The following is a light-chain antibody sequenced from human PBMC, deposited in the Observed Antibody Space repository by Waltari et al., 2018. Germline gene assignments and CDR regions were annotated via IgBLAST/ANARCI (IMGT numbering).Light chain of an antibody. CDR2: RSN. Sequence: QSVLTQAPSASGTPGRGVTVSGSRCHSNIGATSMPWYQNVPGAAPKVLIYRSNQRPSGAPDRFAGSKSGTSASLAISGLRSEDEADYYCAAWDDRLDSYVFGTGTRVTVL. J-gene: IGLJ1*01. CDR3: AAWDDRLDSYV. CDR1: HSNIGATS. V-gene: IGLV1-44*01.